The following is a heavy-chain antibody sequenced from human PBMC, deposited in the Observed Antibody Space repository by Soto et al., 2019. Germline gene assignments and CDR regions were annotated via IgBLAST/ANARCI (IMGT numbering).Heavy chain of an antibody. J-gene: IGHJ4*02. Sequence: QVQLVQSGAEVKKPGASVKVSCKASGYTFTSYAMHWVRQAPGQRLEWMGWINAGNGNTKYSQKFQGRVTITRDTSASTAYMELGSLRSEDTAVYYCARGTYNWNLLDYWGQGTLVTVSS. D-gene: IGHD1-20*01. CDR3: ARGTYNWNLLDY. CDR1: GYTFTSYA. V-gene: IGHV1-3*01. CDR2: INAGNGNT.